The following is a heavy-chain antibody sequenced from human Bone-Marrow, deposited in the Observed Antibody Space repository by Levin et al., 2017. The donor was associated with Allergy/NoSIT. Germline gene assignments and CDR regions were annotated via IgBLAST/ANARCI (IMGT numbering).Heavy chain of an antibody. J-gene: IGHJ6*02. CDR1: GFTFSNSS. V-gene: IGHV3-48*02. CDR3: ARDCPHLSYSSTWYYYYGMDV. D-gene: IGHD6-13*01. CDR2: ISDSSSSI. Sequence: PGGSLRLSCAASGFTFSNSSMYWVRQAPGKGLEWVSYISDSSSSIFYADSVKGRFTISRDNAKNSLFLQMNSLRDEDTAVYYCARDCPHLSYSSTWYYYYGMDVWGQGTTVTVSS.